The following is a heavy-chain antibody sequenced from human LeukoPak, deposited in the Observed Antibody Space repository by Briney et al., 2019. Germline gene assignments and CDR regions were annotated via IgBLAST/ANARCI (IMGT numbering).Heavy chain of an antibody. Sequence: GSLRLSCAASGFSFRNAWMSWVRQAPGKGLEWVSGISESGGSTKYADTVKGRFIISRDNSKNTVYLQMNSLRAEDTAVYFCAKRGIVIRGFLIGFHTEAYYFDYWGQGILVTVSS. V-gene: IGHV3-23*01. CDR2: ISESGGST. D-gene: IGHD3-10*01. J-gene: IGHJ4*02. CDR1: GFSFRNAW. CDR3: AKRGIVIRGFLIGFHTEAYYFDY.